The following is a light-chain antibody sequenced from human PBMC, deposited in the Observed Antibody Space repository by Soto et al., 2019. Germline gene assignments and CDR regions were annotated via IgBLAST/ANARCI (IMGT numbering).Light chain of an antibody. V-gene: IGKV1-39*01. CDR3: QQSYRTPT. J-gene: IGKJ5*01. CDR2: GAS. Sequence: DIQMTQSPSSLSASVRDRVTITCRASQRISGSLKWYQQKPGKAPKLLIYGASTLQGGVPSRFSGSGSGTDYTLTISSLQPEDFATYYCQQSYRTPTFGQGTRLEIK. CDR1: QRISGS.